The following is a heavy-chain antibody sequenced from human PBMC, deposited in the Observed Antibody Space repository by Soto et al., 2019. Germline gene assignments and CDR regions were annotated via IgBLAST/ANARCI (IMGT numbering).Heavy chain of an antibody. CDR3: ARLRGGYDYIWGSYRYDAFDI. V-gene: IGHV4-39*01. CDR1: GGSISSSSYY. Sequence: SETLSLTCTVSGGSISSSSYYWGWIRQPPGKGLEWIGSIYYSGSTYYNPSLKSRVTISVDTSKNQFSLKLSSVTAADTAVYYCARLRGGYDYIWGSYRYDAFDIWGQGTMVTVSS. CDR2: IYYSGST. J-gene: IGHJ3*02. D-gene: IGHD3-16*02.